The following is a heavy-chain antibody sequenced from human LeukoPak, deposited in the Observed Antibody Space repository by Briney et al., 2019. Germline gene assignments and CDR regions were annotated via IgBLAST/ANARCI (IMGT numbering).Heavy chain of an antibody. CDR3: ARGPDYDILTGQNFDY. CDR2: TNHSGST. CDR1: GGSFSGYY. Sequence: SETLSLTCAVYGGSFSGYYWSWIRQPPGKGLEWIGETNHSGSTNYNPSLKSRVTISVDTSKNQFSLKLSSVTAADTAVYYCARGPDYDILTGQNFDYWGQGTLVTVSS. V-gene: IGHV4-34*01. D-gene: IGHD3-9*01. J-gene: IGHJ4*02.